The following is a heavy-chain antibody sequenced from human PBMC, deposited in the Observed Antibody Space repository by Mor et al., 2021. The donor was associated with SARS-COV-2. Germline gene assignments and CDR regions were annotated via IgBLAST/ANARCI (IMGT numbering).Heavy chain of an antibody. Sequence: GRFTISRDDSKSIAYLQMNSLKIEDTAVYYCTRDPQNYYDSSGYLFDYWGQGTLVTVSS. CDR3: TRDPQNYYDSSGYLFDY. V-gene: IGHV3-49*02. J-gene: IGHJ4*02. D-gene: IGHD3-22*01.